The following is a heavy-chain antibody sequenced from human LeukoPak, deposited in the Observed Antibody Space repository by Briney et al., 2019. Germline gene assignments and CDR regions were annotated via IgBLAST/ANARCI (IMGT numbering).Heavy chain of an antibody. Sequence: GASVKVSCKASRYTFTGYYMHCGRQAPGQGLEWMGWINPNSGGTNYAQKFQGRVTMTTDTSISTAYMELSRLRSDDTAVYYCARTWIPYGMDVWGQGTTVAVSS. CDR3: ARTWIPYGMDV. CDR2: INPNSGGT. J-gene: IGHJ6*02. V-gene: IGHV1-2*02. CDR1: RYTFTGYY. D-gene: IGHD5-12*01.